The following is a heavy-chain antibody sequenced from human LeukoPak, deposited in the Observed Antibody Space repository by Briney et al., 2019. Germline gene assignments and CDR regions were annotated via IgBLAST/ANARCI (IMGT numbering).Heavy chain of an antibody. V-gene: IGHV3-53*01. CDR2: IYSGGST. CDR1: VFTVSSNY. J-gene: IGHJ4*02. D-gene: IGHD6-19*01. CDR3: ARDGQSSGYFDY. Sequence: PGGSLRLSCAASVFTVSSNYMSWVRQAPGKGLEWDSVIYSGGSTYYADSVKGRFTISRDNSKNTLYLQMNSLRAEDTAVYYCARDGQSSGYFDYWGQGTLVTVSS.